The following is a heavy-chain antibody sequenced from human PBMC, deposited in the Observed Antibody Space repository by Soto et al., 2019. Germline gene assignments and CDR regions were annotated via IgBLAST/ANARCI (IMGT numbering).Heavy chain of an antibody. D-gene: IGHD4-17*01. CDR2: IYYSGST. Sequence: QLQLQESGPGLVKPSETLSLTCTVSGGSISSSSYYWGWIRQPPGKGLEWIGSIYYSGSTYYNPSLKSRVTISVDTSKNQFSLKLSSVTAADTAVYYCARRNRLRLNWFDPWGQGTLVTVSS. J-gene: IGHJ5*02. V-gene: IGHV4-39*01. CDR3: ARRNRLRLNWFDP. CDR1: GGSISSSSYY.